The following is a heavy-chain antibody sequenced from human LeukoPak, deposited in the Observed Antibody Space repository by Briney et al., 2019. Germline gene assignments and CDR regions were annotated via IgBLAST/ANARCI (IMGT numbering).Heavy chain of an antibody. CDR3: ATESPFIPPGTGDAFDF. CDR2: ISYDVSNK. CDR1: GFTFSSYG. V-gene: IGHV3-30*03. Sequence: GGSLRLSCVASGFTFSSYGMHWVRQAPGKGLEWVAIISYDVSNKYYADSVKGRFTISRDNFKNTLYLQMNSLRAEDTAIYYCATESPFIPPGTGDAFDFWGQGTMVTVSS. J-gene: IGHJ3*01.